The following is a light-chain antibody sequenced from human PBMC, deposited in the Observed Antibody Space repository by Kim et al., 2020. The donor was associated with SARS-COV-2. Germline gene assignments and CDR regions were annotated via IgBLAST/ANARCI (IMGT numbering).Light chain of an antibody. J-gene: IGLJ2*01. CDR2: SND. CDR1: SSNIESNT. CDR3: AAWDDSLNGLV. Sequence: GKRVTTACSGSSSNIESNTVNWYQHLPGTAPKLLIYSNDQRPSGVPDRFSGSKSGTSASLAISGLQSEDEADYYCAAWDDSLNGLVFGGGTQLTVL. V-gene: IGLV1-44*01.